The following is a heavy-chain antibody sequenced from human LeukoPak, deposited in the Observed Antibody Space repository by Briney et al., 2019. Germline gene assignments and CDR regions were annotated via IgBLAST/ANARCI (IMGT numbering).Heavy chain of an antibody. D-gene: IGHD6-13*01. J-gene: IGHJ4*02. CDR1: GFTFSNAW. CDR3: TMNIAAAGPFYFDY. CDR2: IKSKTDGGTT. V-gene: IGHV3-15*01. Sequence: GGSLRLSCAASGFTFSNAWMSWVRQAPGKGLEWVGRIKSKTDGGTTDYAAPVKGRFTISRDDSKNTLYLQMNSLKTEDTAVYYCTMNIAAAGPFYFDYWGQGTLVTVSS.